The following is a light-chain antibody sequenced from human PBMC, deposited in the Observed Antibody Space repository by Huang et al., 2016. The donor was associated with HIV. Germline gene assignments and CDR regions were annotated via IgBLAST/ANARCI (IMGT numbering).Light chain of an antibody. J-gene: IGKJ1*01. CDR2: GTS. V-gene: IGKV3-15*01. CDR1: QSVSSN. Sequence: EIVMTQSPATLSVSPGKRATLSCRASQSVSSNLAWYQQKPGQAPRLLIYGTSTRATGISDRVSGSGSGTGFTLTINSLQSEDFAIYYCQQYNNWPGTFGQGTKVEIK. CDR3: QQYNNWPGT.